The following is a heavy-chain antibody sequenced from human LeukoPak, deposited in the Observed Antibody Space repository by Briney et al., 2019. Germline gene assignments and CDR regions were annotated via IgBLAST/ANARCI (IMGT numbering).Heavy chain of an antibody. J-gene: IGHJ4*02. CDR3: ARDPVINSGYDWDS. CDR1: GFTFSDYT. CDR2: TIASDGNI. D-gene: IGHD5-12*01. Sequence: GGSLRLSCSASGFTFSDYTISWIRQAPGKGLECICISTIASDGNIYYAESVKGRFTIARDNAKNSLYLQMNSLRAEDTAVYYCARDPVINSGYDWDSWGQGIQVTVSS. V-gene: IGHV3-11*01.